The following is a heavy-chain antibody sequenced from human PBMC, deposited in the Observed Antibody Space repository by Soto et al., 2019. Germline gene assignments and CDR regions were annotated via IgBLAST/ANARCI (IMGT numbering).Heavy chain of an antibody. CDR3: ACSRPSYYYDSSGYSYYFDY. CDR1: GGTFSSYA. CDR2: IIPMFGTA. J-gene: IGHJ4*02. D-gene: IGHD3-22*01. Sequence: QVQLVQSGAEVKKPGSSVKVSCKASGGTFSSYAISWVRQAPGQGLEWMGGIIPMFGTANYAQKFQGRVMITAHESTSTAYMELSSLRSEDTAVYYCACSRPSYYYDSSGYSYYFDYWGQGTQVTVSS. V-gene: IGHV1-69*01.